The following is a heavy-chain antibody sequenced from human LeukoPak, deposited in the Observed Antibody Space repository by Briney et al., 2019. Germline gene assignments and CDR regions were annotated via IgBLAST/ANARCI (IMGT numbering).Heavy chain of an antibody. D-gene: IGHD3-22*01. J-gene: IGHJ4*02. Sequence: PSETLSLTCTVSGGSISSSSYYWGWIRQPPGKGLEWIGSIYYSGSTYYNPSLKSRVTISVDTSKNQFSLKLSSVTAADTAVYYCARQPNYYDSSGFFDYRGQGTLVTVSS. CDR3: ARQPNYYDSSGFFDY. CDR1: GGSISSSSYY. V-gene: IGHV4-39*01. CDR2: IYYSGST.